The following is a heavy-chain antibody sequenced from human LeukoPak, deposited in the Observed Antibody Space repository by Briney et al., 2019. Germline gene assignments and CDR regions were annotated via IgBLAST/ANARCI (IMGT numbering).Heavy chain of an antibody. V-gene: IGHV1-8*01. D-gene: IGHD3-3*01. CDR2: MNPNSGNT. CDR3: ARRYGFWSGYQYFYYGMDV. J-gene: IGHJ6*02. CDR1: GYTFTSYD. Sequence: GASVKVSCKASGYTFTSYDINWVRQATGQGLERMGWMNPNSGNTGYAQKFQGRVTMTRNTSISTAYMELSSLRSEDTAVYYCARRYGFWSGYQYFYYGMDVWGQGTTVTVSS.